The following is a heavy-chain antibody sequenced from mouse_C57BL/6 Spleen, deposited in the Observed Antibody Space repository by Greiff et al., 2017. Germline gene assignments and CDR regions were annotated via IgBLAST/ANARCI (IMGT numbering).Heavy chain of an antibody. V-gene: IGHV1-53*01. D-gene: IGHD2-4*01. CDR2: INPSNGGT. Sequence: VQLQQSGTELVKPGASVKLSCKASGYTFTSYWMHWVKQKPGEGLEWIGNINPSNGGTNYNEKFKSKATLTVDKSSSTAYMQLSSLTSEDSAVYYCAREKCDYGHFDYWGQGTTLTVSS. CDR3: AREKCDYGHFDY. J-gene: IGHJ2*01. CDR1: GYTFTSYW.